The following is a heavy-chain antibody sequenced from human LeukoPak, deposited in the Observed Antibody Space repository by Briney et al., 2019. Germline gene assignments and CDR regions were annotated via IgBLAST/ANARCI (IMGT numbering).Heavy chain of an antibody. CDR2: INPNSGGT. CDR1: GCTFTGYY. CDR3: ARVRTYSSSSLKWFDP. Sequence: ASVKVSCKASGCTFTGYYMHWVRQAPGQGLEWMGWINPNSGGTNYAQKFQGRVTMTRDTSISTAYMELSRLRSDDTAVYYCARVRTYSSSSLKWFDPWGQGTLVTVSS. J-gene: IGHJ5*02. D-gene: IGHD6-6*01. V-gene: IGHV1-2*02.